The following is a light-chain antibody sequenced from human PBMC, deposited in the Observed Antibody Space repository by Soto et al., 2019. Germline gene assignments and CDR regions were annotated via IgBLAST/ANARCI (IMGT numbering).Light chain of an antibody. J-gene: IGLJ2*01. CDR1: SSDVGGYNY. CDR3: SSYVGSNSVV. Sequence: QSALTQPPSASGSPGQSVAISCTGTSSDVGGYNYVSWYQQHSGKAPKLIIYEVNKRPSGVPDRFSGSKSGNTASLTVSGLQAEDEADYYCSSYVGSNSVVFGGGTQLTVL. CDR2: EVN. V-gene: IGLV2-8*01.